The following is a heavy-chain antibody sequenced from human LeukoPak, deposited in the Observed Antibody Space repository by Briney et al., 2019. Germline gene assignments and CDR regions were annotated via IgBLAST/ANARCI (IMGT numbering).Heavy chain of an antibody. V-gene: IGHV1-69*05. D-gene: IGHD3-10*01. CDR1: GGTFSSYT. Sequence: GASVKVSRKASGGTFSSYTISWVRQAPGQGLEWMGGIIPIFGTANYAQKFQGRVTITTDESTSTAYMELSSLRSEDTAVYYCASPGGPMALDAFDIWGQGTMVTVSS. J-gene: IGHJ3*02. CDR3: ASPGGPMALDAFDI. CDR2: IIPIFGTA.